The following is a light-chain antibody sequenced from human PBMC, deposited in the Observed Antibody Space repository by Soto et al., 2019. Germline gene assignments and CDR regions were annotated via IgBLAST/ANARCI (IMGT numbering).Light chain of an antibody. CDR2: DVS. CDR3: SSYTSSSTLV. Sequence: QSALTQPASVSGSPGQSITLSCTGTSSDVGGYSYVSWYQQHPGKAPKLMIYDVSNRPSGVSNRFSGSKSGNTASLTISGLQAEDEADYYCSSYTSSSTLVFGGGTKLT. J-gene: IGLJ2*01. V-gene: IGLV2-14*01. CDR1: SSDVGGYSY.